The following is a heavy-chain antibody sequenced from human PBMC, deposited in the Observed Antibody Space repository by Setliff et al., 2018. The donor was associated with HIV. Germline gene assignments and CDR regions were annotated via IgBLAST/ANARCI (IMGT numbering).Heavy chain of an antibody. D-gene: IGHD3-3*01. CDR2: IIHSGST. V-gene: IGHV4-34*12. J-gene: IGHJ3*02. Sequence: SETLSLTCTISGDFFSSDYYWSWIRQPPGKGLEWIGEIIHSGSTNYNPSLKSRVTISVDTSKNQFSLKLTSVTAADTAVYYCARPLTPSYNFWGDAFSIWGQGTMVTVSS. CDR3: ARPLTPSYNFWGDAFSI. CDR1: GDFFSSDYY.